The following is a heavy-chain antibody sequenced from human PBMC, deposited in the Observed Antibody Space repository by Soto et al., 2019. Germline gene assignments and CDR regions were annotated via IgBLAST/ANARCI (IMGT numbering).Heavy chain of an antibody. CDR3: ARWQDGYSSGWFLY. D-gene: IGHD6-19*01. J-gene: IGHJ6*02. V-gene: IGHV1-18*01. CDR2: ISAYNGNT. Sequence: GASVKVSCKASGYTFTSYGISWVRQAPGQGLEWMGWISAYNGNTNYAQKLQGRVTMTTDTSTSTAYMELRSLRSDDTAVYYCARWQDGYSSGWFLYWGQGTTVTVSS. CDR1: GYTFTSYG.